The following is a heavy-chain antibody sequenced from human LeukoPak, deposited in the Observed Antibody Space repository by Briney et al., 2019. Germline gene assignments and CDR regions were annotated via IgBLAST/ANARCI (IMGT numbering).Heavy chain of an antibody. V-gene: IGHV1-2*02. Sequence: ASVKVSCKASGYTFTDYYIHWVRQAPGQGLEWMGWMNPNSGGTTYAQKFQGRVTMTRDTSIRPAYMELRRLRSDDTAVYYCARVADYSPGLTNVPFWGQGTLVTVSS. CDR2: MNPNSGGT. J-gene: IGHJ4*02. D-gene: IGHD1-26*01. CDR1: GYTFTDYY. CDR3: ARVADYSPGLTNVPF.